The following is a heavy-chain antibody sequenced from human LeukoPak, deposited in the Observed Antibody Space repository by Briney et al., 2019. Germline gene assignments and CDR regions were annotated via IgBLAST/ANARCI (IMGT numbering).Heavy chain of an antibody. CDR1: GGSISSYY. Sequence: SETLSLTCTVSGGSISSYYWSWIRQPPGKGLEWIGYIYYSGSTNYNPSLKSRVTISVDTSKNQFSLKLSSVTAADTAVYYCARWQRTSGYGYYYYYGMDVWGQGTTVTVSS. CDR3: ARWQRTSGYGYYYYYGMDV. CDR2: IYYSGST. V-gene: IGHV4-59*08. D-gene: IGHD5-12*01. J-gene: IGHJ6*02.